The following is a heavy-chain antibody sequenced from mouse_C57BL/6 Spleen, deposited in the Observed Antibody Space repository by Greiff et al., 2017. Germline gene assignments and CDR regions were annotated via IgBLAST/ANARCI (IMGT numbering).Heavy chain of an antibody. CDR1: GYTFTSYW. Sequence: QVQLQQPGAELVRPGSSVKLSCKASGYTFTSYWMDWVKQRPGQGLEWIGNIYPSDSETHYNQKFKDKATLTVDKSSNTAYMQLSSLTSEDSAVYYCAREAYGGGWGVAMDYWGQGTSVTVSS. CDR3: AREAYGGGWGVAMDY. D-gene: IGHD1-1*02. V-gene: IGHV1-61*01. J-gene: IGHJ4*01. CDR2: IYPSDSET.